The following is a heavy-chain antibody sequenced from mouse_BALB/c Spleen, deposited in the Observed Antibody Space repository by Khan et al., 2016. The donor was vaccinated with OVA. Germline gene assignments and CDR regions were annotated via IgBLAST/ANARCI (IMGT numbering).Heavy chain of an antibody. V-gene: IGHV9-3-1*01. D-gene: IGHD2-10*01. CDR1: GHTFTKYG. CDR3: ARPPYFSYVLDN. CDR2: INTYTGEP. J-gene: IGHJ4*01. Sequence: QVQLQQSGPELKKPGETVKISCKASGHTFTKYGMNWVKQAPGKGLKWMGWINTYTGEPAYADDFNGRFAFSLETSASTAYLQIHNLKNEDTATYFCARPPYFSYVLDNWGQGTSVTVSS.